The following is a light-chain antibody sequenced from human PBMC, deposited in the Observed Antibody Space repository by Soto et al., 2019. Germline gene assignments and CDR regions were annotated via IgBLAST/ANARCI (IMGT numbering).Light chain of an antibody. J-gene: IGKJ1*01. CDR1: QNISTY. CDR2: GVS. V-gene: IGKV3-11*01. CDR3: QQRTSSPPCT. Sequence: EIVLTQSPATLSLSPGEGASLSCRASQNISTYLDWYQQRPGQVHRLLIYGVSKRAPAIPPRFSGSGSETEFTLSVGRLETEDYATYYWQQRTSSPPCTFGQGT.